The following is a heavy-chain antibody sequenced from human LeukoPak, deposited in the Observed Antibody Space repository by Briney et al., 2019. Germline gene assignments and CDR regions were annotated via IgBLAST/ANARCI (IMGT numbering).Heavy chain of an antibody. V-gene: IGHV4-4*07. CDR3: AIRFGRLEAGGTPFDS. CDR2: IHTSGST. D-gene: IGHD6-13*01. Sequence: SETLSLTCTVSGGSISSYYWSWIRQPAGKGLEWIGRIHTSGSTNYNPSLKSRVSISVDRSKKPFSLKLTSVTAADTALYYCAIRFGRLEAGGTPFDSWGQGTLVTVSS. CDR1: GGSISSYY. J-gene: IGHJ4*02.